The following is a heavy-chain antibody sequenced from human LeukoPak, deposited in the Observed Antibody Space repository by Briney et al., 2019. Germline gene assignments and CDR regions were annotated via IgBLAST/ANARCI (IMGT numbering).Heavy chain of an antibody. CDR3: ARAGGSGWYLGAYFDY. Sequence: ASVKVSCKASGYTFTSYGISWVRQAPGQGLEWMGWISGYNGNTNNAQRLQGRVTMTTDTSTGTAYMELRSLRSDDTAVYYCARAGGSGWYLGAYFDYWGQGTLVTVSS. V-gene: IGHV1-18*01. CDR2: ISGYNGNT. D-gene: IGHD6-19*01. CDR1: GYTFTSYG. J-gene: IGHJ4*02.